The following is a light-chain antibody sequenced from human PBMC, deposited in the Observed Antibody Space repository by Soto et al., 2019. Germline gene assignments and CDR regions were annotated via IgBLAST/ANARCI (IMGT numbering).Light chain of an antibody. Sequence: EIVLTQSPATLSLSPGERATLSCRASQSVTTYLAWYQQKPGQAPRLLIYDASNRATGIPARFSGSGSGTDFTLTISSLEPEDFAIYYCHQRSRWPPGFGPGTKVDIK. V-gene: IGKV3-11*01. J-gene: IGKJ3*01. CDR3: HQRSRWPPG. CDR2: DAS. CDR1: QSVTTY.